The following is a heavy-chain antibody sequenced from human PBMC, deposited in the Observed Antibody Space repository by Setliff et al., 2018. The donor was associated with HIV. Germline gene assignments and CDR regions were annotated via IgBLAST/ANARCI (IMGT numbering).Heavy chain of an antibody. D-gene: IGHD3-10*01. V-gene: IGHV4-39*01. CDR3: ASGGVWFGELYFDY. CDR1: GGFISSSSYY. Sequence: SETLSLTCTVSGGFISSSSYYWSWIRQPPGKGLEWIGEINHSGSTNYNPSLKSRVTVSVDTSKNQFSLRLSSVTAADTAVYYCASGGVWFGELYFDYWGQGTLVTVSS. J-gene: IGHJ4*02. CDR2: INHSGST.